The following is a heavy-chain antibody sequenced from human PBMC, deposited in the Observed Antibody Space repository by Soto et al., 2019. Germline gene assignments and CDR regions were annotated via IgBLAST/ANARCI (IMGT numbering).Heavy chain of an antibody. V-gene: IGHV3-30*18. J-gene: IGHJ5*02. D-gene: IGHD6-13*01. CDR2: ISYDGSNK. CDR1: GFTFSSYG. Sequence: PGGSLRLSCAASGFTFSSYGMHWVRQAPGKGLEWVAVISYDGSNKCYADSVKGRFTISRDNSKNTLYLQMNSLRAEDTAVYYCAKDKIQYSSSWNWFDPWGQGTLVTVSS. CDR3: AKDKIQYSSSWNWFDP.